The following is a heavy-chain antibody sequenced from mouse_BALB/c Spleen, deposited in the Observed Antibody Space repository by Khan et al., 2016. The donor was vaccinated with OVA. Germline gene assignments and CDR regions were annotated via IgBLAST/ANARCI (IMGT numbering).Heavy chain of an antibody. CDR3: ARQGSISWFAY. CDR1: GYSFTTYY. Sequence: IQLVQSGPELMKPGASVKISCKASGYSFTTYYIHWVKQSHGKSLEWIGYIDPFNDDTNYNQNFKGKATLTVDKSSSTAYMHLSSLTSEDSAVYYWARQGSISWFAYWGQGTLVTVSA. V-gene: IGHV1S135*01. CDR2: IDPFNDDT. J-gene: IGHJ3*01. D-gene: IGHD1-1*01.